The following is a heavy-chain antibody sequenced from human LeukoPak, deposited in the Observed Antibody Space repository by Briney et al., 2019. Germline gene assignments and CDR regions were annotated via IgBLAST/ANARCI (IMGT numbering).Heavy chain of an antibody. CDR1: GFTVSSNY. CDR3: ARGGYLEYLIDY. V-gene: IGHV3-53*01. J-gene: IGHJ4*02. CDR2: IYRGGST. Sequence: PGGSLRLSFAASGFTVSSNYMSWVRQAPGKGLEWVSVIYRGGSTYYADSVKSRFTTSTDNTKNTLYLQISSVRAEKTAVYYSARGGYLEYLIDYWGQGTLVTVSS. D-gene: IGHD6-25*01.